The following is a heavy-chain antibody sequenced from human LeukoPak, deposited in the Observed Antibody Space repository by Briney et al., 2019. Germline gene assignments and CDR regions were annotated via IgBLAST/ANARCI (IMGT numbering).Heavy chain of an antibody. J-gene: IGHJ5*02. CDR1: GFTFSSYS. V-gene: IGHV3-48*01. CDR3: ARATGIAAAGQEDWLDP. Sequence: GGSLRLSCAASGFTFSSYSMNWVRQAPGKGLEWVSYIRSTSSTIYYADSVKGRFTISRDNAKNSLYLQMNSLRAEDTAVYYCARATGIAAAGQEDWLDPWGQGTLVTVSS. CDR2: IRSTSSTI. D-gene: IGHD6-13*01.